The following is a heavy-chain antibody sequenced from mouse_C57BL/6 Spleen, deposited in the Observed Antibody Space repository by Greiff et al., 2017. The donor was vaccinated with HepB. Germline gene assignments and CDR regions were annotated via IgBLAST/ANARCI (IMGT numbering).Heavy chain of an antibody. Sequence: EVQLQQSGAELVRPGASVKLSCTASGFNIKDDYMHWVKQRPEQGLEWIGWIDPENGDTESASKFQGKATITADTSSNTAYLQLSTLKSEDTAVYYCTSGVAMDYWCQGTSVTVSS. V-gene: IGHV14-4*01. CDR1: GFNIKDDY. D-gene: IGHD3-1*01. CDR3: TSGVAMDY. CDR2: IDPENGDT. J-gene: IGHJ4*01.